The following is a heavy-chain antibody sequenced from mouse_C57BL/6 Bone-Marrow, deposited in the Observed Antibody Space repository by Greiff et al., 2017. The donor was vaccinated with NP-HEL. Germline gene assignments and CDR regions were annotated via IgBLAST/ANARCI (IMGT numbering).Heavy chain of an antibody. Sequence: EVKLVESGGGLVKPGGSLKLSCAASGFTFSDYGMHWVRQAPEKGLEWVAYISSGSSTIYYADTVKGRFTISRDNAKNTLFLQMTSLRSEDTARYYCARRTGEDWYFDVWGTGTTVTVSS. V-gene: IGHV5-17*01. CDR1: GFTFSDYG. CDR2: ISSGSSTI. CDR3: ARRTGEDWYFDV. D-gene: IGHD2-13*01. J-gene: IGHJ1*03.